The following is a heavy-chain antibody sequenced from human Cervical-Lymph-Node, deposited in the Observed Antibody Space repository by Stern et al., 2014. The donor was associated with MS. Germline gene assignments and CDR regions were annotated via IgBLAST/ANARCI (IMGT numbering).Heavy chain of an antibody. V-gene: IGHV1-2*02. CDR3: VRSARRLLLEFDY. CDR2: INPNNGGT. D-gene: IGHD2-15*01. J-gene: IGHJ4*02. Sequence: QLVQSGAEVKKPGASVKVSCKTSGYTFTDYYMNWIRQAPGQGLEWMGWINPNNGGTNYAQNFQGRLTMTSDTSISTAYMELSRLRSDDTAVYYCVRSARRLLLEFDYWGQGTLVTVSS. CDR1: GYTFTDYY.